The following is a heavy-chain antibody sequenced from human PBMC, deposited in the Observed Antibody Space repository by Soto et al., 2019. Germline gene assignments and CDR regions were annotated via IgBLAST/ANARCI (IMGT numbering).Heavy chain of an antibody. V-gene: IGHV3-21*01. CDR2: ITTSSSFR. D-gene: IGHD3-10*01. Sequence: GGSRRLSCVASGVTFITYSMNWVRQAPGKGLEWVADITTSSSFRFYADSVKGRFTISRDDAKNSLYLQMNNLRVEDTGVYYCARIRGVSLATLTLDSWGQGTLVSGSS. J-gene: IGHJ4*02. CDR3: ARIRGVSLATLTLDS. CDR1: GVTFITYS.